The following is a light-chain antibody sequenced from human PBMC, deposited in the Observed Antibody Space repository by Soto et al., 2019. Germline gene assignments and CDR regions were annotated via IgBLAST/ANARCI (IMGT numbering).Light chain of an antibody. CDR2: ELT. CDR3: SSYTTTNTVV. CDR1: SSDVGAYNY. V-gene: IGLV2-14*01. J-gene: IGLJ3*02. Sequence: QSALTQPASVSGSPGQSITISCTGTSSDVGAYNYVSWYQQHPGKAPKLMIYELTTRPSGVSIRFSGSKSANTASLTISGLQAEDEADYYCSSYTTTNTVVFGGGTKVTVL.